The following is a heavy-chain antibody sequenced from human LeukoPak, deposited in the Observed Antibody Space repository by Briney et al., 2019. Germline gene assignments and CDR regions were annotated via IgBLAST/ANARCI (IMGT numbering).Heavy chain of an antibody. J-gene: IGHJ4*02. Sequence: PSETLSLTCTVSGGSISSYYWSWIRQPPGKGLEWIGYIYYSGSTNYKSSLKSRVTISVDTSKNQFSLKLSSVTAADTAVYYCARVLTSSEYFDYWGQGTLVTVSS. CDR2: IYYSGST. CDR1: GGSISSYY. V-gene: IGHV4-59*12. D-gene: IGHD3-16*01. CDR3: ARVLTSSEYFDY.